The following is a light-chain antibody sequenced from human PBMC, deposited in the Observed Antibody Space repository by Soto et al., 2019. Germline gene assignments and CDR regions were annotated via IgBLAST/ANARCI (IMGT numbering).Light chain of an antibody. V-gene: IGKV3-20*01. CDR3: QQYGTSPRT. J-gene: IGKJ5*01. Sequence: PGERVTLSCRASQDIRSSLAWSQQKPGQAPRLLIYGASTRATGIPDRFSGSGSGTDFTINITSLEPEDFAVYDGQQYGTSPRTFGQGTRLEIK. CDR2: GAS. CDR1: QDIRSS.